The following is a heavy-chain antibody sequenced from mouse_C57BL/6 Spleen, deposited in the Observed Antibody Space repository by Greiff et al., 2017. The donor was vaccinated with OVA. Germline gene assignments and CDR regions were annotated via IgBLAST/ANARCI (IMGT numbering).Heavy chain of an antibody. CDR2: ISYDGSN. D-gene: IGHD1-1*01. CDR3: AREIPYYYGSSRDYFDY. Sequence: DVQLVESGPGLVKPSQSLSLTCSVTGYSITSGYYWNWIRQFPGNKLEWMGYISYDGSNNYNPSLKNRISITRDTSKNQFFLKLNSVTTEDTATYYCAREIPYYYGSSRDYFDYWGQGTTLTVSS. V-gene: IGHV3-6*01. CDR1: GYSITSGYY. J-gene: IGHJ2*01.